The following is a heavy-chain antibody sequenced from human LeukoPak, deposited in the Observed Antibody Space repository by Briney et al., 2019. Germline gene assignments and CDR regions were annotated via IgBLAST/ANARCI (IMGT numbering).Heavy chain of an antibody. J-gene: IGHJ4*02. V-gene: IGHV3-21*01. CDR2: ISSSSSYI. CDR1: GGSFSGYY. D-gene: IGHD3-3*01. CDR3: ARSEGVLRFLEWLSREASGFDY. Sequence: KASETLSLTCAVYGGSFSGYYWSWIRQPPGKGLEWVSSISSSSSYIYYADSVKGRFTISRDNAKNSLYLQMNSLRAEDTAVYYCARSEGVLRFLEWLSREASGFDYWGQGTLVTVSS.